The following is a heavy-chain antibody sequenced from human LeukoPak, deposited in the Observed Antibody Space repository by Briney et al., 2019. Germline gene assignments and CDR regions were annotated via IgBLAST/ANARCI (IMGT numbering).Heavy chain of an antibody. CDR1: GFTFSSYS. D-gene: IGHD5-18*01. J-gene: IGHJ4*02. CDR3: ARASQWGYVYDYFDY. Sequence: GGSLRLSCAASGFTFSSYSMNWVRQAPGKGLEWVSSISSSSSYIYYADSVKGRFTISRDNAKNSLYLQMNSQRAEDTAVYYCARASQWGYVYDYFDYWGQGTLVTVSS. V-gene: IGHV3-21*01. CDR2: ISSSSSYI.